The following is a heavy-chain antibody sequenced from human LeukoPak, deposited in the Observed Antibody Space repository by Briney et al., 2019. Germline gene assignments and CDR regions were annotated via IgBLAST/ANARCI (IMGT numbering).Heavy chain of an antibody. V-gene: IGHV4-61*08. Sequence: SETLSLTCTVSGGSISSGGYYWSWIRQHPGKGLEWIGYIYYSGSTNYNPSLKSRVTISVDTPKNQFSLKLSSVTAADTAVYYCARGPYYYGSGSRRNIWGQGTMVTVSS. J-gene: IGHJ3*02. CDR3: ARGPYYYGSGSRRNI. D-gene: IGHD3-10*01. CDR1: GGSISSGGYY. CDR2: IYYSGST.